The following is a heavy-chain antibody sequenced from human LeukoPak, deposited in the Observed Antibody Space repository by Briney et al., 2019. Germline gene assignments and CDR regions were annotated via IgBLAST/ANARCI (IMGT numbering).Heavy chain of an antibody. D-gene: IGHD5-12*01. CDR3: ARDGGGYRFYNWFDP. CDR1: GYTFTGYY. CDR2: INPNSGGT. V-gene: IGHV1-2*02. J-gene: IGHJ5*02. Sequence: GASVKVSCKASGYTFTGYYMHWVRQAPGQGLEWMGWINPNSGGTNYAQKFQGRVTMTRDTSISTAYMELSRLRSDDTAVYYCARDGGGYRFYNWFDPWGQGTLVTVSS.